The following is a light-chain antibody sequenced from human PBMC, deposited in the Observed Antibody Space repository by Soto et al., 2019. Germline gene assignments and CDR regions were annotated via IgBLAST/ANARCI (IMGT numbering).Light chain of an antibody. V-gene: IGKV1-5*03. CDR1: QSISSW. CDR2: KAS. CDR3: QQYNSYRWT. J-gene: IGKJ1*01. Sequence: DIQMTQSPSTLYASVGDRVTITCRASQSISSWLAWYQQKPGKAPKLLIYKASSLESGVPSRFSGSGSGTEFTLTISSLQPDDFATYYCQQYNSYRWTFGQGTKVDIK.